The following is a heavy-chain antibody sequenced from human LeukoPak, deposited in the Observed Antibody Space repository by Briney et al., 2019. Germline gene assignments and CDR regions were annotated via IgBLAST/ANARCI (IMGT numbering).Heavy chain of an antibody. CDR1: GGSFSTYY. Sequence: SETLSLTCSVSGGSFSTYYWTWIRQPPGKGLEYIGYVDYTGSTNYYPALQSRVAISIDTSKNQFSLKLRSVTAADTAVYFCARHAVGISSWTKTPLDYWGQGTLVTVSS. CDR3: ARHAVGISSWTKTPLDY. CDR2: VDYTGST. J-gene: IGHJ4*02. V-gene: IGHV4-59*08. D-gene: IGHD2-2*01.